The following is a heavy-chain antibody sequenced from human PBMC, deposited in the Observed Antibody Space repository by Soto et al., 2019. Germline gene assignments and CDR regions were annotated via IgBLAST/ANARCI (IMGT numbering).Heavy chain of an antibody. Sequence: SETLCLTCTVSGGSIISIVYYWGWIRQPPGKGLEWIGSIYYSGSTNYNPSLKSRVTISVDTSKNQFSLKLSSVTAADTAVYYCARDDRRRGMDVWGQGTTVT. D-gene: IGHD3-10*01. CDR3: ARDDRRRGMDV. V-gene: IGHV4-39*07. CDR1: GGSIISIVYY. J-gene: IGHJ6*02. CDR2: IYYSGST.